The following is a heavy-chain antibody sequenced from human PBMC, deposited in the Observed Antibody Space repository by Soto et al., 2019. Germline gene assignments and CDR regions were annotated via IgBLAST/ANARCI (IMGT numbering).Heavy chain of an antibody. CDR2: INPNSGGT. CDR3: ARGEGGPRWGSIDY. D-gene: IGHD2-21*01. V-gene: IGHV1-2*04. J-gene: IGHJ4*02. CDR1: GYTFTGYY. Sequence: GASVKVSCKASGYTFTGYYMHWVRQAPGQGLEWMGWINPNSGGTNYAQKFQGWVTMTRDTSISTAYMELSRLRSDDTAVYYCARGEGGPRWGSIDYWGQGTRVTVSS.